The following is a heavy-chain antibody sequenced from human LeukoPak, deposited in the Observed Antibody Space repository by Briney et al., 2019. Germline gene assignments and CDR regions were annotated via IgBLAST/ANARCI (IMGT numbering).Heavy chain of an antibody. CDR3: ARGYDGSGSFFDY. Sequence: SETLSLTCAVYGGSFSGYYWSWIRQPPGKGLEWLGEINHSGSTNYNPSLKSRVTISVDTSKNQFSLKLSSVTAADTAVYYCARGYDGSGSFFDYWGQGTLVTVSS. J-gene: IGHJ4*02. V-gene: IGHV4-34*01. D-gene: IGHD3-10*01. CDR1: GGSFSGYY. CDR2: INHSGST.